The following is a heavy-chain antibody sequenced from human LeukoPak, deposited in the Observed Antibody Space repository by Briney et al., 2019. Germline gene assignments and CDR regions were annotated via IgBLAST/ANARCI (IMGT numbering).Heavy chain of an antibody. V-gene: IGHV3-7*03. D-gene: IGHD3-16*01. CDR3: ARGGGLDV. CDR2: INHNGNVN. Sequence: GGSLRLSCAASGFTFSSYWMNWARQAPGKGLEWVASINHNGNVNYYVDSVKGRFTISRDNAKNSLYLQMSNLRAEDMAEYFCARGGGLDVWGQGATVTVSS. J-gene: IGHJ6*02. CDR1: GFTFSSYW.